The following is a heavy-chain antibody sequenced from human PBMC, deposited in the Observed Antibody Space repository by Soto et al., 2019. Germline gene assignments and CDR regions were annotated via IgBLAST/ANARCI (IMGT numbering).Heavy chain of an antibody. CDR3: ARELGYCSGGSCSIYYYYGMDV. Sequence: PSETLSLTCTVSCGSISSYYWSWIRQPPGKGLEWIGYIYYSGSTNYNPSLKSRVTISVDTSKNQFSLKLSSVTAADTAVYYCARELGYCSGGSCSIYYYYGMDVWGQGTTVTVSS. CDR2: IYYSGST. V-gene: IGHV4-59*12. J-gene: IGHJ6*02. D-gene: IGHD2-15*01. CDR1: CGSISSYY.